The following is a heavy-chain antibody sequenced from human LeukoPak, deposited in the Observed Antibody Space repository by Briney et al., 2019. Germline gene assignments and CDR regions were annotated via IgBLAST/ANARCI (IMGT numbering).Heavy chain of an antibody. CDR1: GFTFSSYG. D-gene: IGHD5-12*01. V-gene: IGHV3-48*02. Sequence: PGGSLRLSCAASGFTFSSYGMNWVRQAPGKRLEWVSYISSRSDSICYADSVKGRFTISRDNAENSLYLQMNSLRDEDTAVYYCARAMRSGYDYWGQGTLVTVSS. J-gene: IGHJ4*02. CDR2: ISSRSDSI. CDR3: ARAMRSGYDY.